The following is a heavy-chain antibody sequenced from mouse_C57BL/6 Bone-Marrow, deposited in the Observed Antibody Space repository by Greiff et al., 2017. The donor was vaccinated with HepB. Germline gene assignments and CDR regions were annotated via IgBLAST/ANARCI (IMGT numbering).Heavy chain of an antibody. CDR2: IDPEDGET. CDR3: AEGIYGNYLYYAMDY. Sequence: EVQLQESGAELVKPGASVKLSCTASGFNIKDYYMHWVKQRTEQGLEWIGRIDPEDGETKYAPKFQGKATIIADTSSNTAYLQLSSLTSEDTAVYYCAEGIYGNYLYYAMDYWGQGTSVTVSS. V-gene: IGHV14-2*01. J-gene: IGHJ4*01. CDR1: GFNIKDYY. D-gene: IGHD2-1*01.